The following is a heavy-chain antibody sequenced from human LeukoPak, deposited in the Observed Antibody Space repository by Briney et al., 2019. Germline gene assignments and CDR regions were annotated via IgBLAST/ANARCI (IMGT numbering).Heavy chain of an antibody. CDR2: ICYSGST. J-gene: IGHJ4*02. Sequence: KPSETLSLTCTVSGGSISSSSYYWGWIRQPPGKGLEWIGSICYSGSTYYNPSLKSRVTTSVDTSKNQFSLKLSSVTAADTAVYYCARQPDDYNNHFDYWGQGTLVTVSS. CDR3: ARQPDDYNNHFDY. V-gene: IGHV4-39*01. CDR1: GGSISSSSYY. D-gene: IGHD4-11*01.